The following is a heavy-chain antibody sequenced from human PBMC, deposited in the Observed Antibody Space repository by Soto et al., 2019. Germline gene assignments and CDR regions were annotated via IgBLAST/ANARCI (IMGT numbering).Heavy chain of an antibody. CDR1: GGSISSGGYS. J-gene: IGHJ6*02. CDR2: IYHSGST. CDR3: ASFSGGLYYYGMDV. D-gene: IGHD2-15*01. V-gene: IGHV4-30-2*01. Sequence: SETLSLTCAVSGGSISSGGYSWSWIRQPPGKGLEWIGYIYHSGSTYYNPSLKSRVTISVDRSKNQFSLKLSSVTAADTAVYYCASFSGGLYYYGMDVWGQGTTVTVSS.